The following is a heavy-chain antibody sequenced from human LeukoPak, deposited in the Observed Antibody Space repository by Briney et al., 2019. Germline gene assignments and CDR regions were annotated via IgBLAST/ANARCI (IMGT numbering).Heavy chain of an antibody. V-gene: IGHV3-33*06. Sequence: GRSLRLSCAASGFTFSNYGMHWVRQAPGKGLEWVAVIWDDGSNEYYADSVKGRFTIFRDNRRNTLYLQMNSLRAEDTAVYSCAKDSRPAVLRFLEDDAFDIWGQGTMVTVSS. CDR2: IWDDGSNE. J-gene: IGHJ3*02. CDR3: AKDSRPAVLRFLEDDAFDI. CDR1: GFTFSNYG. D-gene: IGHD3-3*01.